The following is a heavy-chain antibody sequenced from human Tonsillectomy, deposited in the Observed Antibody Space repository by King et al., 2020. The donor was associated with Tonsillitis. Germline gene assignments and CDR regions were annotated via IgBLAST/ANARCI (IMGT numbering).Heavy chain of an antibody. CDR3: ARMREEMATIHFDY. CDR2: IDWDDDK. CDR1: GFSLSTSGMC. J-gene: IGHJ4*02. D-gene: IGHD5-24*01. V-gene: IGHV2-70*01. Sequence: TLKESGPALVKPTQTLTLTCTFSGFSLSTSGMCVSWIRQLPGKALEWLALIDWDDDKYYSTSLKTRLTISKDTSKNQVVLTMTNMDPVDTATYYCARMREEMATIHFDYWGQGTLVTVSS.